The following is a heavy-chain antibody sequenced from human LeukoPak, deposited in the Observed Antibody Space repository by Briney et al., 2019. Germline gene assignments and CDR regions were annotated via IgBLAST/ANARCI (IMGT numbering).Heavy chain of an antibody. V-gene: IGHV3-30*02. J-gene: IGHJ4*02. D-gene: IGHD3-3*01. Sequence: GGSLRLSCAASGFTFSSYGMHWVRQAPDKGLEWVAFIRYDGSSKYSADSVKGRFTISRDNSKNTLSLQMNSLRAEHTAVYYCAKDRAAWSGYSYPYFDYWGQGTLVTVSS. CDR2: IRYDGSSK. CDR3: AKDRAAWSGYSYPYFDY. CDR1: GFTFSSYG.